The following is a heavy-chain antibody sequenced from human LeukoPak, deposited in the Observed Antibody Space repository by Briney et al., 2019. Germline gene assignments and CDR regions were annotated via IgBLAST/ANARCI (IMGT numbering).Heavy chain of an antibody. CDR2: IKQDGSEK. V-gene: IGHV3-7*03. J-gene: IGHJ3*02. Sequence: GGSLRLSCAASGFTFSSYWMSWVRQAPGKGLEWVANIKQDGSEKYYVDSVKGRFTISRDNAKNSLYLQMNSLRAEDTAVYYCARERYFGWLLSSCAFDIWGQGTMVTVSS. CDR3: ARERYFGWLLSSCAFDI. CDR1: GFTFSSYW. D-gene: IGHD3-9*01.